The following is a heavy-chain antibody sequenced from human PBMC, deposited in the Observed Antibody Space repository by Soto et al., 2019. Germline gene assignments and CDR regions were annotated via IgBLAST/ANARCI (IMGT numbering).Heavy chain of an antibody. V-gene: IGHV4-39*07. D-gene: IGHD3-10*01. CDR1: GDSISSRSYY. J-gene: IGHJ6*02. CDR3: AREYYYGSASYRGMDV. Sequence: SETLSLTCTVTGDSISSRSYYWGWIRQPPGKGLEWIGSIYYSGSTYNNPSLRSRVSMSIDTSKDQFSLKLSSVTAADTAVYYCAREYYYGSASYRGMDVWGQGTTVTVSS. CDR2: IYYSGST.